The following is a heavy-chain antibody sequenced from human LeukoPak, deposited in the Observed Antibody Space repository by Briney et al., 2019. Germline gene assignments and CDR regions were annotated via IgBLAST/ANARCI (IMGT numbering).Heavy chain of an antibody. J-gene: IGHJ4*02. CDR1: GGSISSYC. CDR3: ARDQDSSGWYYDY. CDR2: IYYSGST. V-gene: IGHV4-59*01. D-gene: IGHD6-19*01. Sequence: PSETLSLTCTVSGGSISSYCWSWIRQPPGKGLEWIGYIYYSGSTNYNPSLKSRVTISVDTSKNQFSLKLSSVTAADTAVYYCARDQDSSGWYYDYWGQGTLVTVSP.